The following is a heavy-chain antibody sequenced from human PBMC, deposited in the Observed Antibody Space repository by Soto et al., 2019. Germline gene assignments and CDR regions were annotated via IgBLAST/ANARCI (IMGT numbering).Heavy chain of an antibody. V-gene: IGHV3-23*01. CDR1: GFTFSTYV. CDR2: ISGSGDSA. Sequence: GGSLRLSCVVSGFTFSTYVMSWVRQAPGKGLEWVSGISGSGDSAYYADSVKGRFTISRDNSKNTLYLQMNGLGAEDTAVYYCAKEGQPPYYIDYWGQGTLVTVSS. D-gene: IGHD1-1*01. CDR3: AKEGQPPYYIDY. J-gene: IGHJ4*02.